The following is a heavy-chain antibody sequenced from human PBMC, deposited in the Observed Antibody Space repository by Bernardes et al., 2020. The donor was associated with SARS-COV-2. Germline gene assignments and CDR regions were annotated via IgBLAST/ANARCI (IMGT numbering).Heavy chain of an antibody. D-gene: IGHD2-2*01. CDR3: ARQSQTSHLGPFFY. Sequence: GSLRLSCAASGFSFNNYWMSWVRQAPGKGLEWVANIKPDGNEKYYVDSVKGRFIMSRDNAKNLLYLQMNSLRPEDTAVYYCARQSQTSHLGPFFYWGQGTLVTVSS. J-gene: IGHJ4*02. CDR2: IKPDGNEK. V-gene: IGHV3-7*03. CDR1: GFSFNNYW.